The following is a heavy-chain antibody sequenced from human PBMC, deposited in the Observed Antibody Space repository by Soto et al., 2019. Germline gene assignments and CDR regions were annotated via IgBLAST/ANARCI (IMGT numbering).Heavy chain of an antibody. CDR2: IRNDGTT. V-gene: IGHV3-15*01. D-gene: IGHD2-15*01. J-gene: IGHJ4*02. CDR3: AADTPGFGQGEFEY. CDR1: GFSFTSDW. Sequence: EVQLVESEGGLVEPGGSLRLSCAASGFSFTSDWMNWVRQAPGKGLEWVGHIRNDGTTQYAAPVKGRFTFSRDESRNTVYLQMSSLKSEDTAVYYCAADTPGFGQGEFEYWGQGALVTVSS.